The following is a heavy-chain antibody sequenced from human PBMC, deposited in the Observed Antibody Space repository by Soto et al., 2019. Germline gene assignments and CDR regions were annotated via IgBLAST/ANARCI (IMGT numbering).Heavy chain of an antibody. V-gene: IGHV1-69*13. CDR3: ARGYSSGWYLFAY. CDR2: IIPIFGTA. J-gene: IGHJ4*02. D-gene: IGHD6-19*01. Sequence: SVKVSCKASGGTFSSYAISWVRQAPGQGLEWMGGIIPIFGTANYAQKFQGRVTITADESTSTAYMELSSLRSEDTAVYYCARGYSSGWYLFAYWGQGTLVTVSS. CDR1: GGTFSSYA.